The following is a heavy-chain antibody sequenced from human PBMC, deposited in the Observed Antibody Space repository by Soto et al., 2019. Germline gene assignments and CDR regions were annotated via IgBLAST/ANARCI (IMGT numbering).Heavy chain of an antibody. CDR1: GFTVSSNY. V-gene: IGHV3-53*01. CDR2: IYSGGST. D-gene: IGHD1-1*01. J-gene: IGHJ4*02. Sequence: GGSLRLSCAASGFTVSSNYMSWVRQAPGKGLEWVSVIYSGGSTYYADSVKGRFTISRDNSKNTLYLQMNSLRAEDTAVYYCTGGTTGTTCRIDYWGQGTLVTVSS. CDR3: TGGTTGTTCRIDY.